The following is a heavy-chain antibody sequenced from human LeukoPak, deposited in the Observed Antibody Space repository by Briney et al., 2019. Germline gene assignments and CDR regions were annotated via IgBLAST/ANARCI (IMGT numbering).Heavy chain of an antibody. D-gene: IGHD6-19*01. Sequence: GGSLRLSCAASGFTVSSNYMSWVRQAPGKGLEWVSVIYSGGSTYYADSVKGRFTISRDNSKNTLYLQMNSLRAEDTAVYYCAKDLKKKVAVAGTGDDFDYWGQGTLATVSS. J-gene: IGHJ4*02. CDR1: GFTVSSNY. CDR3: AKDLKKKVAVAGTGDDFDY. CDR2: IYSGGST. V-gene: IGHV3-53*05.